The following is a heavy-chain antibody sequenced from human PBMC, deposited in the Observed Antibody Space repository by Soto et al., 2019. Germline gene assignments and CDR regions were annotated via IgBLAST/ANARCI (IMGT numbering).Heavy chain of an antibody. CDR1: GGSMNDVTHY. D-gene: IGHD5-18*01. CDR3: ASARYFGVDV. V-gene: IGHV4-39*01. J-gene: IGHJ6*02. Sequence: SETLSLTCSVSGGSMNDVTHYFAWIRQPPWSGLEWIATTYYTGSTHYNSSLKSRATISVDTSQNQFSLELTSVTAADTAVYHCASARYFGVDVWGHGTTVTVSS. CDR2: TYYTGST.